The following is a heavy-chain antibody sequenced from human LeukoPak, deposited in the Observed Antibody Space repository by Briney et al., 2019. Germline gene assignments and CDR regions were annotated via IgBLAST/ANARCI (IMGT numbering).Heavy chain of an antibody. D-gene: IGHD3-10*01. V-gene: IGHV1-18*01. CDR3: ARGRFMVRGVIIRSYYFDY. CDR1: GNTFTSYG. Sequence: EASVKVSCKASGNTFTSYGISWVRQAPGQGLEWMGWISAYNGNTNYAQKLQGRVTMTTDTSTSTAYMELRSLRSDDTAVYYCARGRFMVRGVIIRSYYFDYWGQGTLVTVSS. CDR2: ISAYNGNT. J-gene: IGHJ4*02.